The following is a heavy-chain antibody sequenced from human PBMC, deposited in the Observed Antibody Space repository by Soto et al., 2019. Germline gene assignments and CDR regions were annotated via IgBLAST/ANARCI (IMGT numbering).Heavy chain of an antibody. Sequence: LSLTCTFSGGSISSGGYYWSWIRQHPGKGLEWIGYIYYSGSTYYNPSLKSRVTISVDTSKNQFSLKLSSVTAADTAVYYCARDRDTAGYYGMDVWGRGTTVTVSS. J-gene: IGHJ6*02. D-gene: IGHD5-18*01. CDR3: ARDRDTAGYYGMDV. V-gene: IGHV4-31*03. CDR1: GGSISSGGYY. CDR2: IYYSGST.